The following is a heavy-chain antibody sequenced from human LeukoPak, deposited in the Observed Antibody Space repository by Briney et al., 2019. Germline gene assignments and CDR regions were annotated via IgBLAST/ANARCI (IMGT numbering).Heavy chain of an antibody. D-gene: IGHD3-22*01. CDR1: GFTLSSYA. Sequence: GGSLRLSCAASGFTLSSYAMSWVRQARGKGLEWVSAMSGSGGSTYYADSVKGRFTISRDNSKNTLYLQMNSLRAEDTAVYYCAKDSASGYFYENWFDPWGQGTLGTVSS. CDR2: MSGSGGST. CDR3: AKDSASGYFYENWFDP. V-gene: IGHV3-23*01. J-gene: IGHJ5*02.